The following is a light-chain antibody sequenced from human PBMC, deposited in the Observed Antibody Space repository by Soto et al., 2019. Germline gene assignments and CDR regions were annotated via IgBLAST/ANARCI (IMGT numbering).Light chain of an antibody. Sequence: EIVMTQSPATLSVSPGERATLSCRASQSVSSNLAWYQQKPGQAPRLLIYGASTRATSIPARFSGSGSGTGFPRAISSLQSEDLAVCDCQQYSNWPSYTVGQGTKLEI. V-gene: IGKV3-15*01. CDR3: QQYSNWPSYT. CDR2: GAS. J-gene: IGKJ2*01. CDR1: QSVSSN.